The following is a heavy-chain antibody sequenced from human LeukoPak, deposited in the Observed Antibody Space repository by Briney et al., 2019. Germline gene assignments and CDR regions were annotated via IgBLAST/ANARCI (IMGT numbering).Heavy chain of an antibody. CDR2: TRNKANSYTT. Sequence: GGSLRLSCAASGFTFSDHYMDWVRQAPGKGLEWVGRTRNKANSYTTEYAASVKGRFTISRDDSKNSLYLQMNSLKTEDTAVYYCARNKGYSSSWTPFDYWGREPWSPSPQ. D-gene: IGHD6-13*01. CDR3: ARNKGYSSSWTPFDY. CDR1: GFTFSDHY. J-gene: IGHJ4*02. V-gene: IGHV3-72*01.